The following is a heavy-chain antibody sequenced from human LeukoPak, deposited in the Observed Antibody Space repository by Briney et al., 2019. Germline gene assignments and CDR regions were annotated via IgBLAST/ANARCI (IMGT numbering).Heavy chain of an antibody. Sequence: GASVKVSCKASGYTFTSYGINWVRQATGQGLEWMGWMNPNSGNTGYAQKFQGRVTMTRNTSISTAYMELSSLRSEDTAVYYCARGRAVRGVIITTYYYYYMDVWGKGTTVTISS. V-gene: IGHV1-8*02. CDR2: MNPNSGNT. D-gene: IGHD3-10*01. J-gene: IGHJ6*03. CDR1: GYTFTSYG. CDR3: ARGRAVRGVIITTYYYYYMDV.